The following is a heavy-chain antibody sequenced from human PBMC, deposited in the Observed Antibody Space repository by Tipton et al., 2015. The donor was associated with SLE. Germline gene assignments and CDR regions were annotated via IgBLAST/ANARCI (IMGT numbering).Heavy chain of an antibody. J-gene: IGHJ6*03. CDR2: ISYDGSNK. CDR1: GFTFSSYA. D-gene: IGHD6-13*01. V-gene: IGHV3-30*04. CDR3: ARDPYSSSWYRYYYMDV. Sequence: SLRLSCAASGFTFSSYAMHWVRRAPGKGLEWVAVISYDGSNKYYADSVKGRFTISRDNSKNTLYLQMNSLRAEDTAVYYCARDPYSSSWYRYYYMDVWGKGTTVTVSS.